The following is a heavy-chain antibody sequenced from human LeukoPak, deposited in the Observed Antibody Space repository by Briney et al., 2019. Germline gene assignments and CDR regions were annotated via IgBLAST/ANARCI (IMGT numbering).Heavy chain of an antibody. D-gene: IGHD6-19*01. V-gene: IGHV3-48*04. CDR1: GFTFSSYG. CDR2: ISSSSSTI. J-gene: IGHJ6*03. Sequence: GGSLRLSCAASGFTFSSYGMNWVRQAPGRGLEWVSYISSSSSTIYYADSVKGRFTISRDNAKNSLYLQMSSLRAEDTAIYYCARAQWRTYSYYYMDVWGKGTTVTVSS. CDR3: ARAQWRTYSYYYMDV.